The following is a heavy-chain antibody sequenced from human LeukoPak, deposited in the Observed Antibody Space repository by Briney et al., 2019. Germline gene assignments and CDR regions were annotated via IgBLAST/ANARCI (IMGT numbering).Heavy chain of an antibody. V-gene: IGHV3-33*01. CDR1: GFTFSSYG. CDR2: IWYDGSNK. CDR3: ARDSGLLPDY. J-gene: IGHJ4*02. D-gene: IGHD3-22*01. Sequence: GGSLRLSCAASGFTFSSYGMHWVRQAPGKGLEWVAVIWYDGSNKYYADSVKGRFTISRDNSKNTLYLQKNSLRAGDTAVYYCARDSGLLPDYWGQGTLVIVSS.